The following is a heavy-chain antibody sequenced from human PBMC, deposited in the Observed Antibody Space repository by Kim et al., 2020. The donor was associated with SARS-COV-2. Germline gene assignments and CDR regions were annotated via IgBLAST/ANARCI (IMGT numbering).Heavy chain of an antibody. D-gene: IGHD3-3*01. CDR1: DGSFSGYY. J-gene: IGHJ5*02. V-gene: IGHV4-34*01. CDR2: INHSGST. CDR3: ARGSFTYDFWSGYPYNWFDP. Sequence: SETLSLTCAVYDGSFSGYYWSWIRQPPGKGLEWIGEINHSGSTNYNPSLKSRVTISVDTSKNQFSLKLSSVTAADTAVYYCARGSFTYDFWSGYPYNWFDPWGQGTLVTVSS.